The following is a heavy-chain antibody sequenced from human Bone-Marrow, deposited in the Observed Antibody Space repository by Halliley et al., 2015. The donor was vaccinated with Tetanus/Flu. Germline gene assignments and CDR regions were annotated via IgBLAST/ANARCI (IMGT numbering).Heavy chain of an antibody. CDR2: IYPGDSDP. J-gene: IGHJ1*01. Sequence: WMGIIYPGDSDPRYSPSFQGQVTISADKSISTAYLQWSSLKASDTAMYYCARTSGSSYGSFQHWGQGTLVTVSS. D-gene: IGHD5-18*01. V-gene: IGHV5-51*01. CDR3: ARTSGSSYGSFQH.